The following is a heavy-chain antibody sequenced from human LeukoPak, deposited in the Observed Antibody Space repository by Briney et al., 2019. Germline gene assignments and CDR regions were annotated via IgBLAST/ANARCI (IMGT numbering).Heavy chain of an antibody. V-gene: IGHV3-30*04. CDR2: ISSDGSQK. CDR1: GFTFSRYA. J-gene: IGHJ4*02. CDR3: ARDHGY. Sequence: PGGSLRLSCAGSGFTFSRYAMHWVRQAPGKGLEWVTVISSDGSQKYYADSVKGRFTISRDNSKNTLYLQMNSLRAEDTAVYYCARDHGYWGQGTLVTVSP.